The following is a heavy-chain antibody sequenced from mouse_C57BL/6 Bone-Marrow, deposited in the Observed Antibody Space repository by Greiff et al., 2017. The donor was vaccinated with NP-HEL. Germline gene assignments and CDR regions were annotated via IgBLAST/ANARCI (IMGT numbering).Heavy chain of an antibody. Sequence: VQLKESGPGLAKPSQTLSLTCSVTGYSITSDYWNWIRTFPGNKLEYMGYISYSGSTFYNPSLKSRISITRDTSKNQYYLQLNSVTTEDTATYYCARFGFYYAMDYWGQGTSVTVSS. J-gene: IGHJ4*01. CDR1: GYSITSDY. CDR3: ARFGFYYAMDY. CDR2: ISYSGST. V-gene: IGHV3-8*01.